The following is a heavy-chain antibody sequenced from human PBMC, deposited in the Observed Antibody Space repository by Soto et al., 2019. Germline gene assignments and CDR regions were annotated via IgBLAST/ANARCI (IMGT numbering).Heavy chain of an antibody. D-gene: IGHD3-16*01. CDR1: GYTFSSFY. CDR3: ARVRGSGAREMDV. J-gene: IGHJ6*02. V-gene: IGHV1-46*01. CDR2: INPSGGGT. Sequence: QVQLVQSGAEVKKPGASVKVSCKASGYTFSSFYMHWVRQAPGQGLEWMGVINPSGGGTNYAQKFQRRLTMTRDTSTSTVYMEMGGLRSEDTTVYYCARVRGSGAREMDVWGHGTTVTVSS.